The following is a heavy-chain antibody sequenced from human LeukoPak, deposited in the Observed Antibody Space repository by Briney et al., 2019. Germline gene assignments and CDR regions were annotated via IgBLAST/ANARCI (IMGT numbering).Heavy chain of an antibody. J-gene: IGHJ4*02. CDR1: GYTFTGYY. D-gene: IGHD6-19*01. V-gene: IGHV1-2*02. Sequence: ASVEVSCKASGYTFTGYYMHWVRQAPGQGLEWVGWINPNSGGTNYPQKFQGRVTMTRDTSISTAYMDLSRLRSDDTAVYYCARRVSVAGSFYFDYWGQGALVIASS. CDR3: ARRVSVAGSFYFDY. CDR2: INPNSGGT.